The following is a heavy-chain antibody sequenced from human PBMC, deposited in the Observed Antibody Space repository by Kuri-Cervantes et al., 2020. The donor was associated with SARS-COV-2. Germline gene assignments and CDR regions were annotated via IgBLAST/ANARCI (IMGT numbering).Heavy chain of an antibody. J-gene: IGHJ4*02. CDR2: IYHSGST. V-gene: IGHV4-38-2*01. CDR1: GYSISSGYY. D-gene: IGHD2-2*01. Sequence: GSLRLSCAVSGYSISSGYYWGWIRQPPGKGLEWIGSIYHSGSTYYNPSLKSRVTISVDTSKNQFSLKLSSVTAADTAVYYCARQYGGFDYWGQGTLVTVSS. CDR3: ARQYGGFDY.